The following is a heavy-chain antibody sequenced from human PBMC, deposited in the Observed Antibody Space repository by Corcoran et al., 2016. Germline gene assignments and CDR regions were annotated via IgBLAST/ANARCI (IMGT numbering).Heavy chain of an antibody. CDR1: GFTLSSYW. CDR2: IKQDGSEK. V-gene: IGHV3-7*01. D-gene: IGHD3-9*01. CDR3: ARVRALYGYDILTGLGGY. Sequence: EVQLVESGGGLVQPGGSLRLSCAASGFTLSSYWMSWVRQAPGKGLEWVANIKQDGSEKYYVDSVKGRFTISRDNAKNSLYLQMNSLRAEDTAVYYCARVRALYGYDILTGLGGYWGQGTLVTVSS. J-gene: IGHJ4*02.